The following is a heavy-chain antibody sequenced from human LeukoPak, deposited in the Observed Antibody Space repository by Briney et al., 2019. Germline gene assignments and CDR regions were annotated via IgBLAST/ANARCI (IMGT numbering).Heavy chain of an antibody. CDR1: GGTFSSYA. V-gene: IGHV1-46*01. Sequence: GASVKVSCKASGGTFSSYAISWVRQAPGQGLEWMGLINPSGGSTSYAQKFQGRVTMTRDTSTSTVYMELSSLTSEDTAFYYCARDVDTAMVRILPINHFGMDVWGQGTTVTVSS. CDR2: INPSGGST. D-gene: IGHD5-18*01. J-gene: IGHJ6*02. CDR3: ARDVDTAMVRILPINHFGMDV.